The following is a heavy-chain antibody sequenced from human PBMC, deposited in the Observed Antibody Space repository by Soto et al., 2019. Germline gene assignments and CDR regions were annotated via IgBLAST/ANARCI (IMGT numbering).Heavy chain of an antibody. CDR2: IWYDGSNK. D-gene: IGHD6-13*01. V-gene: IGHV3-33*01. CDR3: ARDFSSWDSFDY. J-gene: IGHJ4*02. CDR1: GFTFSSYG. Sequence: QVQLVESGGGVVQPGRSQRLSCAASGFTFSSYGMHWVRQAPGKGLEWVAVIWYDGSNKYYADSVKGRFTISRDNSKNTLYLQMNSLRAEDTAVYYCARDFSSWDSFDYWGQGTLVTVSS.